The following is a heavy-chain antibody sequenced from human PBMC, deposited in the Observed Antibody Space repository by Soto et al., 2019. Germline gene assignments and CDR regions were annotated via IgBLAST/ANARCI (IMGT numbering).Heavy chain of an antibody. V-gene: IGHV4-30-2*06. CDR1: GGSISSGGYS. Sequence: SQTLSLTCAVSGGSISSGGYSWSWIRQSPGKGLEWIGYIDHGGRMHYNPSLKSRVTISVERSKNQFSLHLRSVTAADTAVYYCARSSDPNYYGSGSYYWVWFDPWGQGTLVTVSS. CDR3: ARSSDPNYYGSGSYYWVWFDP. J-gene: IGHJ5*02. CDR2: IDHGGRM. D-gene: IGHD3-10*01.